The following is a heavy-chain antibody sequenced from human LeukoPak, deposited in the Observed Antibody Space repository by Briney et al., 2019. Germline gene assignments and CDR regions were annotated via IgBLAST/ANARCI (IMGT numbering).Heavy chain of an antibody. CDR3: ARQLGYCSSTSCQGYFDY. J-gene: IGHJ4*02. CDR1: GYSFTNYW. CDR2: IHPGDSDT. V-gene: IGHV5-51*01. Sequence: GESLKISCKGSGYSFTNYWIGWVRQMPGKGLEWMGIIHPGDSDTRYSPSFQGQVTISADKSISTAYLQWSSLKASDTAMYYCARQLGYCSSTSCQGYFDYWGQGTLVTVSS. D-gene: IGHD2-2*01.